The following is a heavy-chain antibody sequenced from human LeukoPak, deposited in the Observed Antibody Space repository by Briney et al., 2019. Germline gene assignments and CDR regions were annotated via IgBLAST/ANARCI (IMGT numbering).Heavy chain of an antibody. J-gene: IGHJ4*02. V-gene: IGHV3-23*01. CDR3: AKGGFDTVTSFDY. Sequence: PGGSLRLSCAASGFTFSSYAMSWVRQAPGKGREWVSAISGSGGSTYYADSVKGRFTISRDNSKNTLYLQMNSLRAEDTAVYYCAKGGFDTVTSFDYWGQGTLVTVSS. D-gene: IGHD4-11*01. CDR2: ISGSGGST. CDR1: GFTFSSYA.